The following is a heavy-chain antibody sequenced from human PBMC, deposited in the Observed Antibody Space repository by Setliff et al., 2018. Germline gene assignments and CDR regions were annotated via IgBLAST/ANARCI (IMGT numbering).Heavy chain of an antibody. D-gene: IGHD1-26*01. J-gene: IGHJ4*02. CDR1: GYSFSNFW. Sequence: RGESLKISCKGSGYSFSNFWIGWVRQMPGKGLEWMGIIYPGDSHTRYSPSFQGQVTMSADKSINTAYLQWSNLKASDTAIYYRARSLAGATYSVYFDYWGQGALVTVSS. CDR3: ARSLAGATYSVYFDY. CDR2: IYPGDSHT. V-gene: IGHV5-51*01.